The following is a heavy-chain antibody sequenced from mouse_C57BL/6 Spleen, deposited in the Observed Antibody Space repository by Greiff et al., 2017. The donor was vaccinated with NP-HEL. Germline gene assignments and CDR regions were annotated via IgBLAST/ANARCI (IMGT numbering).Heavy chain of an antibody. CDR3: ARSSQDGSSYFDY. CDR2: IHPNSGST. J-gene: IGHJ2*01. D-gene: IGHD1-1*01. CDR1: GYTFTSYW. Sequence: QVQLKESGAELVKPGASVKLSCKASGYTFTSYWMHWVKQRPGQGLEWIGMIHPNSGSTNYNEKFKSKATLTVDKSSSTAYMQLSSLTSEDSAVYYCARSSQDGSSYFDYWGQGTTLTVSS. V-gene: IGHV1-64*01.